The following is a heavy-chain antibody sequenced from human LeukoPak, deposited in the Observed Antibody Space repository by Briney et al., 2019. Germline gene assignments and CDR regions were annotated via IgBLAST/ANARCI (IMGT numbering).Heavy chain of an antibody. CDR2: ISWNSGSI. J-gene: IGHJ6*02. V-gene: IGHV3-9*01. CDR3: AEDRGGNFGFDYYYYGMDV. D-gene: IGHD4-23*01. Sequence: PGRSLRLSCAASGFTFDDYAMHWVRQAPGKGLEWVSGISWNSGSIGYADSVKGRFTISRDNAKNSLYLQMNSLRAEDTALYYCAEDRGGNFGFDYYYYGMDVWGQGTTVTVSS. CDR1: GFTFDDYA.